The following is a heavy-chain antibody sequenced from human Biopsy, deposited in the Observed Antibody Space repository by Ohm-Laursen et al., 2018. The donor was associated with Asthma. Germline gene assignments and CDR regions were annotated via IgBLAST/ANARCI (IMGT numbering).Heavy chain of an antibody. CDR3: AKDVFPGWELRRGPDY. J-gene: IGHJ4*02. Sequence: LRLSCTASGFTFSNYGMHWVRQAPGKGLDWVAVISFDGSNKNYTDSVKGRFTISRDNSRNTLHLQMNSLRAKDTAVYYCAKDVFPGWELRRGPDYWGQGTLVTVSS. CDR2: ISFDGSNK. V-gene: IGHV3-30*18. D-gene: IGHD1-26*01. CDR1: GFTFSNYG.